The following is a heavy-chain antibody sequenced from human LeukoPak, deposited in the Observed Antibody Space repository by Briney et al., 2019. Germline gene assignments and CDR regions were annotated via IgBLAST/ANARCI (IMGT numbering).Heavy chain of an antibody. Sequence: PGGSLRLSCAASGFTFSSYAMSWVRQAPGKGLEWVSIINDSGGTTYYADSVKGRFIISRDNSKNTLYLQMNSLRAEDTAVYYCAKPGKKRYSSTWDFDYWGQGTRVSVSS. D-gene: IGHD6-13*01. V-gene: IGHV3-23*01. J-gene: IGHJ4*02. CDR2: INDSGGTT. CDR3: AKPGKKRYSSTWDFDY. CDR1: GFTFSSYA.